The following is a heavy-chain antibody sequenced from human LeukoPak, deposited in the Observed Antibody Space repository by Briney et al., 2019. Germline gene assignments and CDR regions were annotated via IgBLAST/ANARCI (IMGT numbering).Heavy chain of an antibody. CDR3: ARFLYSTGLDY. J-gene: IGHJ4*02. D-gene: IGHD6-19*01. CDR1: GFTFSSYG. CDR2: IWYDGSTK. Sequence: PGGSLRLSCAASGFTFSSYGMHWVRQAPGKGLEWVAVIWYDGSTKYYADSVKGRFTISRDNSKNTLSLQMNSLRAEDTAVYYCARFLYSTGLDYWGQGTLVAVSS. V-gene: IGHV3-33*01.